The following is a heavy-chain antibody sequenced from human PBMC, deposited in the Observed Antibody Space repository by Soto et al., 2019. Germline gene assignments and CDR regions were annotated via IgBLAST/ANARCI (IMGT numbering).Heavy chain of an antibody. CDR1: GGSITDYS. CDR3: ARDQGVVVTADNWFDP. J-gene: IGHJ5*02. V-gene: IGHV4-4*07. D-gene: IGHD2-21*02. Sequence: PSETLWLTCTVSGGSITDYSRDWIRQPAGKGLEWIGRIFGSGRTNYNPSLKGRITMSLDTSKNQFSLMLNSATATDTAVYFCARDQGVVVTADNWFDPWGQGILVTVSS. CDR2: IFGSGRT.